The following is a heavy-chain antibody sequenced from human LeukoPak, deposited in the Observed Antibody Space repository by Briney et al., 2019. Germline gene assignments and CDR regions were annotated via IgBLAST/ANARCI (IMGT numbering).Heavy chain of an antibody. J-gene: IGHJ4*02. CDR3: ARGWIPYYYDSSGYLFDY. CDR2: INPRDDTT. CDR1: GYTFSSYY. V-gene: IGHV1-46*01. D-gene: IGHD3-22*01. Sequence: ASVKVSCKASGYTFSSYYIHWVRKAPGQGLEWMGMINPRDDTTTNAQKFQGRLTMTRDTSTSTAYMELSGLRSEDTAVYYCARGWIPYYYDSSGYLFDYWGQGTLVTVSS.